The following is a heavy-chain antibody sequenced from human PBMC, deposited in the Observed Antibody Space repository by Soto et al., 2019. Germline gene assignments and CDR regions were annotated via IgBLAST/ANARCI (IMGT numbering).Heavy chain of an antibody. CDR2: IYYSGST. CDR1: GGSISSYY. Sequence: SETLSLTCTVSGGSISSYYWSWIRQPPGKGLEWIGYIYYSGSTNYNPSLKSRVTISVDTSKNQFSLKLSSVTAADTAVYYCARGPPSIAAHIDYWGQGTLVTVSS. D-gene: IGHD6-6*01. CDR3: ARGPPSIAAHIDY. V-gene: IGHV4-59*01. J-gene: IGHJ4*02.